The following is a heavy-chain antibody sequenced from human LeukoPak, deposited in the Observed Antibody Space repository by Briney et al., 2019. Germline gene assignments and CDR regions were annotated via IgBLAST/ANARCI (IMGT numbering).Heavy chain of an antibody. J-gene: IGHJ4*02. V-gene: IGHV4-59*08. CDR1: GVSSSSSY. Sequence: SETLSPTCTVSGVSSSSSYWSWIRQPPGKGLEWIGYISYTGDSNHNPSFKSRVSISLDTSKDQISLKLSSVTAADTAVYYCARHRFASPLDSWGQGTLVTVSS. CDR2: ISYTGDS. D-gene: IGHD2-21*01. CDR3: ARHRFASPLDS.